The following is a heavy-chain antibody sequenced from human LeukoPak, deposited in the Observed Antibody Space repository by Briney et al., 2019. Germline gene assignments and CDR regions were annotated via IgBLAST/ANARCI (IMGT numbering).Heavy chain of an antibody. CDR2: IYYSGST. J-gene: IGHJ6*03. V-gene: IGHV4-59*12. Sequence: SETLSLTCTVSGDSISSYYWSWIRQPPGKGLEWIGFIYYSGSTNYNPSLKSRVTISVDTSKNQFSLKLSSVTAADTAVYYCARVHTAMVGRYYYYYMDVWGKGTTVTVSS. CDR3: ARVHTAMVGRYYYYYMDV. D-gene: IGHD5-18*01. CDR1: GDSISSYY.